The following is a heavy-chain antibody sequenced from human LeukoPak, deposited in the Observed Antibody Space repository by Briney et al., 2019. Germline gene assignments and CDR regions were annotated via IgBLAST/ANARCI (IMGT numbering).Heavy chain of an antibody. CDR2: ISYDGSNK. V-gene: IGHV3-30*18. CDR3: AKVSCSGGSCFPFDY. Sequence: GGSLRLSCTASGFTFSSYGMHWVRQAPGKGLEWVAVISYDGSNKYYADSVKGRFTISRDNSKNTLYLQMNSLRAEDTAVYYCAKVSCSGGSCFPFDYWGQGTLVTVSS. D-gene: IGHD2-15*01. CDR1: GFTFSSYG. J-gene: IGHJ4*02.